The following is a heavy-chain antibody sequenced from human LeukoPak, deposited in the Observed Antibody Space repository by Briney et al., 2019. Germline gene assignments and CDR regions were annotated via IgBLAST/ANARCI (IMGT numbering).Heavy chain of an antibody. D-gene: IGHD6-19*01. CDR3: AKVVAGTYYGMDV. CDR2: ISSDGSNK. CDR1: GFTFSSYA. J-gene: IGHJ6*02. Sequence: PGGSLRLSCAASGFTFSSYAMHWVRQAPGEGLGWVAVISSDGSNKYYADSVKGRFTISRDNSKNTLYLQMNSLRAEDTAVYYCAKVVAGTYYGMDVWGQGTTVTVSS. V-gene: IGHV3-30*18.